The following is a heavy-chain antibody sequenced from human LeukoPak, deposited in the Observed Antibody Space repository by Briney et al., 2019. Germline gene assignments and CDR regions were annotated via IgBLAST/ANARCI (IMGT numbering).Heavy chain of an antibody. CDR1: GGTFSNSY. D-gene: IGHD4-11*01. V-gene: IGHV4-34*01. CDR3: ARAPPTVTTLYYYYYYMDV. CDR2: IKHGGNT. J-gene: IGHJ6*03. Sequence: HSETLSLTCAVYGGTFSNSYWSWIRQPPGKGLEWIGEIKHGGNTNYNPSLKSRVTISLDTSKNQFSLKLTSVTAADTAVYYCARAPPTVTTLYYYYYYMDVWGKGTTVTVSS.